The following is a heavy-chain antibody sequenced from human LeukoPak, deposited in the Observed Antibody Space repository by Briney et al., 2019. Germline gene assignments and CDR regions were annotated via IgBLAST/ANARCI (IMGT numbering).Heavy chain of an antibody. J-gene: IGHJ5*02. CDR3: ARGYCSSTSCYTSGYWFDP. D-gene: IGHD2-2*02. CDR2: TYYRSKWYN. V-gene: IGHV6-1*01. Sequence: SQTLSLTFAISGDSVSNNIAAWNWIRQSPSRGLEWLGRTYYRSKWYNDYAISVKSRITINPDTSKNQFSLQLNSVTPEDTAVYYCARGYCSSTSCYTSGYWFDPWGQGTLVTVSS. CDR1: GDSVSNNIAA.